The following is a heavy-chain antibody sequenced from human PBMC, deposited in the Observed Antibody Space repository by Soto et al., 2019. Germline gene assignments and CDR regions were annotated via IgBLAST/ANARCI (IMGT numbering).Heavy chain of an antibody. CDR2: ISSDGSRK. CDR1: GFTFSNYG. CDR3: AKGLLGHYYALDV. V-gene: IGHV3-30*18. J-gene: IGHJ6*02. Sequence: QVQLVESGGGVVHSGRSLRLSCIASGFTFSNYGIHWVRQGPGKGLEWVAFISSDGSRKLYADSVEGRCTISRDTSRTTVFVELSSLRVEDTAVYLCAKGLLGHYYALDVWGHGTAVTV.